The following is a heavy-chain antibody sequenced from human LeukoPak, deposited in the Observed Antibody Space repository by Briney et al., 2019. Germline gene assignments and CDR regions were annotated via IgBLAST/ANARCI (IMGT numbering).Heavy chain of an antibody. CDR2: ISGSGGST. CDR3: AAQRLSTIFDY. V-gene: IGHV3-23*01. J-gene: IGHJ4*02. D-gene: IGHD6-25*01. Sequence: SGGSLRLPCAASGFTFSSYAMSWVRQAPGKGLEWVSAISGSGGSTYYADSVKGRFTISRDNSKNTLYLQMNSLRAEDTAVYYCAAQRLSTIFDYWGQGTLVTVSS. CDR1: GFTFSSYA.